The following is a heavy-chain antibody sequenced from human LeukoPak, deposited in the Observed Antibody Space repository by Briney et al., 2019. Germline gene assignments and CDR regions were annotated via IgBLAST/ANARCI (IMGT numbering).Heavy chain of an antibody. D-gene: IGHD1-26*01. CDR3: ARALGSYSDY. J-gene: IGHJ4*02. CDR2: INDDGSSL. CDR1: GFTFSTSW. Sequence: PGGSLRLSCAGSGFTFSTSWMHWVRQAPGKALVWVSRINDDGSSLSYADSVKGRFTISRDNAKNTLYLQMNSLRAEDTAVYYCARALGSYSDYWGQGTLVSVSS. V-gene: IGHV3-74*01.